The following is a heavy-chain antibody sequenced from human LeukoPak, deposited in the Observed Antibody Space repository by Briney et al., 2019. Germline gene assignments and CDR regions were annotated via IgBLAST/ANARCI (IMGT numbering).Heavy chain of an antibody. V-gene: IGHV1-2*06. D-gene: IGHD4-17*01. CDR1: GYTFTGYY. Sequence: ASVKVSCKASGYTFTGYYMHWVRQAPGQGLEWMGRINPNSGGTNYAQKFQGRVTMTRDTSISPAYMELTRLRSDDTAVYYCARANYGDYPLFWGQGTLVTVSS. CDR3: ARANYGDYPLF. CDR2: INPNSGGT. J-gene: IGHJ4*02.